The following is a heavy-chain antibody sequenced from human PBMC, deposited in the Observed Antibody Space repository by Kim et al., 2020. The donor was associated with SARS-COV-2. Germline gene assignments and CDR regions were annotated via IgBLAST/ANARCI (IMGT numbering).Heavy chain of an antibody. Sequence: ASVKVSCKASGYTFTSYAMHWVRQAPGQRLEWMGWINAGNGNTKYSQKFQGRVTITRDTSASTAYMELSSLRSEDTAVYYCARGRIVVVPAAMARGAFDIWGQGTMVTVSS. CDR3: ARGRIVVVPAAMARGAFDI. D-gene: IGHD2-2*01. CDR2: INAGNGNT. V-gene: IGHV1-3*01. J-gene: IGHJ3*02. CDR1: GYTFTSYA.